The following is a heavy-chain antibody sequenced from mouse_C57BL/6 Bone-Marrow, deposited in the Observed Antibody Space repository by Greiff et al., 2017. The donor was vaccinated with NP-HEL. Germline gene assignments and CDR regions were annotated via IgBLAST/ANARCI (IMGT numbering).Heavy chain of an antibody. CDR3: TITTVVAYYFDY. CDR1: GFNIKDDY. J-gene: IGHJ2*01. D-gene: IGHD1-1*01. V-gene: IGHV14-4*01. Sequence: VQLQQSGAELVRPGASVKLSCTASGFNIKDDYMHWVKQRPEQGLEWIGWIDPENGDTEYASKFQGKATITADTSSNTAYLQLSSLTSEDTAVYDCTITTVVAYYFDYRGQGTTLTVSS. CDR2: IDPENGDT.